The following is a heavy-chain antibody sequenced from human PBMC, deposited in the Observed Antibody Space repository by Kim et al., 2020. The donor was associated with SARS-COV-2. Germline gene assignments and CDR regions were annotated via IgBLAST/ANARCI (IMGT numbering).Heavy chain of an antibody. CDR2: ISSSSSTI. CDR3: ARGGLRFLEWLLSP. V-gene: IGHV3-48*02. CDR1: GFTFSSYS. Sequence: GGSLRLSCAASGFTFSSYSINWVRQAPGKGLEWVSYISSSSSTIYYADSVKGRFTISRDNAKNSLYLQMNSLRDEDTAVYYCARGGLRFLEWLLSPWGQGTLVTVSS. D-gene: IGHD3-3*01. J-gene: IGHJ5*02.